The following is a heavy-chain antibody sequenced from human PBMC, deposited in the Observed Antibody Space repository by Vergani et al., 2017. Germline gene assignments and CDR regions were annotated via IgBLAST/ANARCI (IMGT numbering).Heavy chain of an antibody. J-gene: IGHJ6*03. V-gene: IGHV3-15*01. CDR2: IKSKTDGGTT. CDR3: ARVVKGSAWIQLWSYYYYYMDV. CDR1: GFTFSNAW. Sequence: EVQLVESGGGLVKPGGSLRLSCAASGFTFSNAWMSWVRQAPGKGLEWVGRIKSKTDGGTTDYAAPVKGRFTISRDNSKNTLYLQMNSLRAEDTAVYYCARVVKGSAWIQLWSYYYYYMDVWGKGTTVTVSS. D-gene: IGHD5-18*01.